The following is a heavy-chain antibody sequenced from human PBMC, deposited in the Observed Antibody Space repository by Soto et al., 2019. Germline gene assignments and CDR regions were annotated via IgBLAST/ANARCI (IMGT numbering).Heavy chain of an antibody. CDR1: GGSFSGYY. D-gene: IGHD3-10*01. CDR3: ASHSPPFVYGWGPWDV. CDR2: INHSGST. V-gene: IGHV4-34*01. J-gene: IGHJ6*02. Sequence: SETLSLTCAVYGGSFSGYYWTWTRQPPGTGLEWIGEINHSGSTNYNPSLKSRVTISVDTSKNQFSLKLSSLSAADTAVYYCASHSPPFVYGWGPWDVWGQGTTVIVSS.